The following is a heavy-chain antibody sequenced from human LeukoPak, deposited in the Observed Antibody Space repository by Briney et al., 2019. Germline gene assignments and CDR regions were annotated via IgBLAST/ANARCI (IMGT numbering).Heavy chain of an antibody. CDR1: GFTFSDYY. V-gene: IGHV3-23*01. D-gene: IGHD3-9*01. Sequence: GGSLRLSCAASGFTFSDYYMSWIRQAPGKGLEWVSAISGSGGSTYYADSVKGRFTISRDNSRNTLYLQMNSLRAEDTAVYYCAKGGRLRYFGDRVGYYGMDVWGQGTTVTVSS. CDR3: AKGGRLRYFGDRVGYYGMDV. CDR2: ISGSGGST. J-gene: IGHJ6*02.